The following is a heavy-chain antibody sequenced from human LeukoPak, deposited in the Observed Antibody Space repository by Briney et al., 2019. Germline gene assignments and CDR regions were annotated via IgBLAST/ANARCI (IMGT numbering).Heavy chain of an antibody. CDR1: GGSISSSSYY. D-gene: IGHD6-13*01. Sequence: SETLSLTCTVSGGSISSSSYYWGWIRQPPGKGLEWIGSIYYSGSTYYNPSLKSRVTISVDTSKNQFSLKLSSVTAADTAVYYCARETILAAAGTGYWGQGTQVTVSS. CDR3: ARETILAAAGTGY. J-gene: IGHJ4*02. CDR2: IYYSGST. V-gene: IGHV4-39*02.